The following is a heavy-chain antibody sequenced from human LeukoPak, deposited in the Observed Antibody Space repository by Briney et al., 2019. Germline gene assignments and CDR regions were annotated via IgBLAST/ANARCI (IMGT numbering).Heavy chain of an antibody. V-gene: IGHV3-53*01. J-gene: IGHJ4*02. Sequence: GGSLRLSCAVSGFSVTNNYMSWVRQAPGKGLEWVSVFYVGGAAYYADSVKGRFTISRDNSENTLYLQMKSLRAEDTAVYYCARGDGYNFFDYWGQGSLVTVSS. CDR1: GFSVTNNY. CDR3: ARGDGYNFFDY. CDR2: FYVGGAA. D-gene: IGHD5-24*01.